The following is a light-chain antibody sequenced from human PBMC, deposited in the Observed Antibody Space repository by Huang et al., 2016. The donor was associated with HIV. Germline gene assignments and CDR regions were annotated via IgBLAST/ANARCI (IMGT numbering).Light chain of an antibody. CDR1: QSVSSN. CDR3: QQYNNWPPIT. CDR2: GAS. V-gene: IGKV3-15*01. Sequence: EIVMTQSPATLSVSPGERATLSCRASQSVSSNLAWYQQQPGQAPRLLIYGASTRATGIPAKGSGSGSGTEFTLTISSLQSEDFAVYYCQQYNNWPPITFGQGTRLEIK. J-gene: IGKJ5*01.